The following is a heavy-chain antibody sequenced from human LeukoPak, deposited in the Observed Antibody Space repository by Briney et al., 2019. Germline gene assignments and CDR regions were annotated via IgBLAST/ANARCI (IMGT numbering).Heavy chain of an antibody. D-gene: IGHD6-13*01. J-gene: IGHJ4*02. Sequence: SETLSLTCAVYGGSFSGYYWSWIRKPPGKGLEWIGEINHSGSTNYNPSLKSRVTISVDTSKNQFSLKLSSVTAADTAVYYCASATAAAGNLDDYWGQGTLVTVSS. CDR1: GGSFSGYY. CDR2: INHSGST. V-gene: IGHV4-34*01. CDR3: ASATAAAGNLDDY.